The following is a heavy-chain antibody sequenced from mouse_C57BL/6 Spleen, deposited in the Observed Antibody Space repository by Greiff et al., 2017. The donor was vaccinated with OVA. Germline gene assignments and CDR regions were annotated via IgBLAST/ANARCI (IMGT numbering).Heavy chain of an antibody. J-gene: IGHJ3*01. V-gene: IGHV5-17*01. CDR1: GFTFSDYG. CDR2: ISSGSSTI. Sequence: EVKLVESGGGLVKPGGSLKLSCAASGFTFSDYGMHWVRQAPEKGLEWVAYISSGSSTIYYADTVKGRFTISRDNAKNTLFLQMTSLRSEDTAMYYCARDGISSAWFAYWGQGTLVTVSA. D-gene: IGHD1-1*01. CDR3: ARDGISSAWFAY.